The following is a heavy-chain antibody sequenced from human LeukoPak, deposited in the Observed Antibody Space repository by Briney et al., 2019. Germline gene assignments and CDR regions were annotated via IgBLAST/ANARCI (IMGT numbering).Heavy chain of an antibody. D-gene: IGHD6-19*01. Sequence: SETLSLTCALYVGSFRGYYWSWIRQPPGKGVEWMGEINHSGSTNYNPSLKSRVTISVDPSKNQFSLKLSSVTAADTAVYYCARAQPYSSGWYDAFDIWGQATIATASS. CDR3: ARAQPYSSGWYDAFDI. CDR1: VGSFRGYY. V-gene: IGHV4-34*01. J-gene: IGHJ3*02. CDR2: INHSGST.